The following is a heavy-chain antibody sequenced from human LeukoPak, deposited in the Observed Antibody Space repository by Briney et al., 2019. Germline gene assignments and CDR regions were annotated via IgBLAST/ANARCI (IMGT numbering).Heavy chain of an antibody. J-gene: IGHJ4*02. Sequence: PGGSLRLSCAASGFTFSSYGMSWVRQAPGQGLELVSAMSGRGGITFYADSVKGRFTISRANSKNTLYLQMNSLRAEDTAVYYCAKDLTVLSSYFDYWGQGTLVTVSS. CDR3: AKDLTVLSSYFDY. CDR2: MSGRGGIT. CDR1: GFTFSSYG. V-gene: IGHV3-23*01. D-gene: IGHD5/OR15-5a*01.